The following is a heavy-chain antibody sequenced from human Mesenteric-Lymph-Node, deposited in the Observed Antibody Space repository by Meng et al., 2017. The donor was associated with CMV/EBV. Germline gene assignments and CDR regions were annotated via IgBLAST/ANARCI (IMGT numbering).Heavy chain of an antibody. CDR2: ISGSGGST. CDR1: EFTFSSYT. Sequence: GESLKISCAASEFTFSSYTMNWVRQAPGKGLEWVSAISGSGGSTYYADSVKGRFTISRDNSKNTLYLQMNSLRAEDTAVYYCAKEDRELLWFGEFGPGWFDPWGQGTLVTVSS. D-gene: IGHD3-10*01. V-gene: IGHV3-23*01. CDR3: AKEDRELLWFGEFGPGWFDP. J-gene: IGHJ5*02.